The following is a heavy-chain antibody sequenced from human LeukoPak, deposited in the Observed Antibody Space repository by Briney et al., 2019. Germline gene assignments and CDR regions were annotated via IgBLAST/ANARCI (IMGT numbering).Heavy chain of an antibody. V-gene: IGHV4-59*01. D-gene: IGHD5-18*01. CDR2: IYYSGST. CDR3: ARDTAMVSYYYYYGMDV. Sequence: PSETLSLTCTVSGGSISSYYWSWIRQPPGKGLEWIRYIYYSGSTNYNPSLKSRVTISVDTSKNQFSLKLSSVTAADTAVYYCARDTAMVSYYYYYGMDVWGQGTTVTVSS. J-gene: IGHJ6*02. CDR1: GGSISSYY.